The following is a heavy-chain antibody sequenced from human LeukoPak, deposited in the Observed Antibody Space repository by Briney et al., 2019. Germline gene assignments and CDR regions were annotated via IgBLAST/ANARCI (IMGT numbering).Heavy chain of an antibody. CDR3: AREGGYCSSSSCTEGFDY. CDR1: GFTFSRYA. J-gene: IGHJ4*02. CDR2: ISFDGSNK. D-gene: IGHD2-2*01. V-gene: IGHV3-30-3*01. Sequence: GRSLRLSCAASGFTFSRYAMYWVRQAPGKGLEWVAVISFDGSNKYYADSVKGRFTISRDNSKNTLYVQTNSLRAEDTAVYYCAREGGYCSSSSCTEGFDYWGQGTLVTVSS.